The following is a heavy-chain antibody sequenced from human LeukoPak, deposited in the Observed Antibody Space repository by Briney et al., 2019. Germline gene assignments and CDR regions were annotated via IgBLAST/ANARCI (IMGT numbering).Heavy chain of an antibody. J-gene: IGHJ6*02. V-gene: IGHV4-39*01. D-gene: IGHD2-15*01. CDR3: ASGYCSGGSCYRYYYYYGMDV. CDR1: GGSISSSSYY. Sequence: PSETLSLTCTVSGGSISSSSYYWGWIRQPPGKGLEWIGSIYYSGSTYYNPSLKSRVTISVDTSKNQFSLKLSSVTAADTAVYYCASGYCSGGSCYRYYYYYGMDVRGQGTTVTVSS. CDR2: IYYSGST.